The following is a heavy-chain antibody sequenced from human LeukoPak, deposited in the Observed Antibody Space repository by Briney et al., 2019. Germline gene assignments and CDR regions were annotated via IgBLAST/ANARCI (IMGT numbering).Heavy chain of an antibody. D-gene: IGHD6-6*01. Sequence: SETLSLTCTVSGGSISSSSYYWGWIPQPPGKGLEWIGSIYYSGSTYYNPSLKSRVTISVDTSKNQFSLKLSSVTAADTAVYYCARHSGRQYRPARRDYWGQGTLVTVSS. CDR3: ARHSGRQYRPARRDY. CDR2: IYYSGST. V-gene: IGHV4-39*01. J-gene: IGHJ4*02. CDR1: GGSISSSSYY.